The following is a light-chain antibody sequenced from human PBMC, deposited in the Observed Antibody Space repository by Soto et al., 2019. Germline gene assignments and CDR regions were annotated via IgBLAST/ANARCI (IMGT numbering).Light chain of an antibody. CDR3: QQRRNWPPVT. CDR1: QSVGRY. Sequence: EVVLTQSPATLSLSPGERATLSYRASQSVGRYLAWYQQKPGQAPRLLIFDASDRATGIPARFSGSGSGTDFTLTISSLEPEDFAVYYCQQRRNWPPVTFGGGTRVEI. V-gene: IGKV3-11*01. CDR2: DAS. J-gene: IGKJ4*01.